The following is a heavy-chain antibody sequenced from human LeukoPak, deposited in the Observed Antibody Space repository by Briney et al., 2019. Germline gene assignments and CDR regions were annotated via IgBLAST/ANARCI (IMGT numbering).Heavy chain of an antibody. J-gene: IGHJ4*02. D-gene: IGHD6-13*01. CDR1: GFTFVNYN. V-gene: IGHV3-21*01. Sequence: GGSLRLSCAASGFTFVNYNMNWVRQAPGKGLEWVSSISNTNNYIYYADSVKGRFTISRDNAKTSLFLQMHSLRAEDTAVYYCSNSRASRWFDYWGQGTLVTVSP. CDR3: SNSRASRWFDY. CDR2: ISNTNNYI.